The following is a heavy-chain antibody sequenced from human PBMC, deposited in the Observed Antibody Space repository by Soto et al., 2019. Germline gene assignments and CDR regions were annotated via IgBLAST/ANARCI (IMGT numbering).Heavy chain of an antibody. J-gene: IGHJ1*01. CDR3: ARGQLYGGSRLSTEYFQH. V-gene: IGHV1-69*02. Sequence: QVQLVQSGAEVKKPGSSVKVSCKASGGTFSSYTISWVRQAPGQGLEWMGRIIPILGIANYAQKFQGRVTITADKSTSTAYMELSSLRSEDTAVYYCARGQLYGGSRLSTEYFQHWGQGTLVTVSS. D-gene: IGHD4-17*01. CDR2: IIPILGIA. CDR1: GGTFSSYT.